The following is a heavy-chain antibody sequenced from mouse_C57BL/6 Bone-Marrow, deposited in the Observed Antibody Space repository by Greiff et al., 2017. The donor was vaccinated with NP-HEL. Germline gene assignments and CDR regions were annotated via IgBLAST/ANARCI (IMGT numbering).Heavy chain of an antibody. V-gene: IGHV5-4*01. J-gene: IGHJ2*01. D-gene: IGHD2-5*01. Sequence: EVKLMESGGGLVKPGGSLKLSCAASGFTFSSYAMSWVRQTPEKRLEWVATISDGGSYTYYPDNVKGRFTISRDNAKNNLYLQMSHLKSEDTAMYYCARDRRGPYYSNPFDYWGQGTTLTVSS. CDR1: GFTFSSYA. CDR3: ARDRRGPYYSNPFDY. CDR2: ISDGGSYT.